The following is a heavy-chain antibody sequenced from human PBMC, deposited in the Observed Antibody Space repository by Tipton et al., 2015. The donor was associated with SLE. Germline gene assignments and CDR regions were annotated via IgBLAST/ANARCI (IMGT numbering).Heavy chain of an antibody. CDR3: ARSWGSSGRGDAFDI. Sequence: TLSLTCTVSGGSISSYYWSWIRQPPGKGLEWIGYIYYSGSTNYNPSLKSRVTISVDTSKNQLSLKLSSVTAADTAVYYCARSWGSSGRGDAFDIWGQGTMVTVSS. V-gene: IGHV4-59*01. J-gene: IGHJ3*02. CDR1: GGSISSYY. D-gene: IGHD6-19*01. CDR2: IYYSGST.